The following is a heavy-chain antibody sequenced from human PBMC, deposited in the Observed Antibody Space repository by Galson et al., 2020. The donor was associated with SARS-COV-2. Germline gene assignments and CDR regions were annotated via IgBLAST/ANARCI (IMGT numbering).Heavy chain of an antibody. D-gene: IGHD3-3*01. J-gene: IGHJ4*02. CDR2: ISYDGADK. CDR1: GFTFSRYA. Sequence: GESLKISCAASGFTFSRYAMHWVRQAPGKGLEWVAGISYDGADKSYADSVKGRFTISRDNSKNMLYLQMNSLRREDTAVYYCAKEGPNYDFWSGSSWSTDYWGQGTLVTVSS. V-gene: IGHV3-30*04. CDR3: AKEGPNYDFWSGSSWSTDY.